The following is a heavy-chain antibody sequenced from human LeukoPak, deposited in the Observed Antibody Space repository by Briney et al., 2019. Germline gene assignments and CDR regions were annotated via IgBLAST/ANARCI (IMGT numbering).Heavy chain of an antibody. CDR3: TRDTGGSGSYPDY. J-gene: IGHJ4*02. CDR1: GFTFSSYW. Sequence: GGSLRLSCAASGFTFSSYWMTWVRQTPGKGLERVANIKQDGSERYFWDSVRDRFTISRDNAKKSLSLQMNSLRAEDTGVYYCTRDTGGSGSYPDYWGQGTLVTVSS. D-gene: IGHD1-26*01. CDR2: IKQDGSER. V-gene: IGHV3-7*01.